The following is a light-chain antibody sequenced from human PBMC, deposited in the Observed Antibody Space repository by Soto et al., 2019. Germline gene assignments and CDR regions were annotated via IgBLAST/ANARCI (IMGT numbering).Light chain of an antibody. CDR1: ENVLSNY. V-gene: IGKV3-20*01. CDR2: GAS. J-gene: IGKJ4*01. Sequence: EIVLTQSPGTVSLSPGETATLSCRASENVLSNYLAWYHQQPGQAPTLLIYGASIRATGIPDRFSGSGSGTDFTLTISRLEPEDFAVYYCQQYGTAPLTFGGGTKVEIK. CDR3: QQYGTAPLT.